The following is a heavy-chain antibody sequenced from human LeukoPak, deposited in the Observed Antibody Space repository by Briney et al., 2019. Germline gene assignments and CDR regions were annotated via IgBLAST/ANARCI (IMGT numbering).Heavy chain of an antibody. V-gene: IGHV3-7*01. CDR2: INQDGSEK. J-gene: IGHJ4*02. Sequence: PGGXLRLSCAASGFTFSRYWMTWVRQAPGTGLEWVANINQDGSEKNYVDSVKGGFTISRDNAKNSLYMQMNRLRAEDTAVYYCARDTAVAGLNDYWGQGTLVTVSS. CDR3: ARDTAVAGLNDY. D-gene: IGHD6-19*01. CDR1: GFTFSRYW.